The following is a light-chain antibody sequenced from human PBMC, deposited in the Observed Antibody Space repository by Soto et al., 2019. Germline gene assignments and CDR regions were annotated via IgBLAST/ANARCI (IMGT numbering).Light chain of an antibody. J-gene: IGLJ2*01. CDR3: QVWDSGTDQVV. CDR1: NIGSNS. V-gene: IGLV3-21*02. Sequence: SYELTQPPSVSVAPGQTATITCGGNNIGSNSVQWYQQKPGQAPMLVVYDDSDRPSGIPERFSGSNSGNTATLTISRVEAGDEADYYCQVWDSGTDQVVFGGGTQLTVL. CDR2: DDS.